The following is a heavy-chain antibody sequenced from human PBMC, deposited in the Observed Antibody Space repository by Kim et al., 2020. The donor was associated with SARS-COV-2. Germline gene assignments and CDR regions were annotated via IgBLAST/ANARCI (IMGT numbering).Heavy chain of an antibody. CDR2: ICDSGRT. D-gene: IGHD3-10*01. V-gene: IGHV4-31*03. CDR3: ARLRVKLVRGVPYMDV. J-gene: IGHJ6*03. Sequence: SETLSLTCTVSGDSISSDDYCWSWIRQRPGKGLDWIGYICDSGRTYYNSSLKSRLTISLGPAKNQFSLKVTSMTAADTAVYSCARLRVKLVRGVPYMDVWGKGPRSASP. CDR1: GDSISSDDYC.